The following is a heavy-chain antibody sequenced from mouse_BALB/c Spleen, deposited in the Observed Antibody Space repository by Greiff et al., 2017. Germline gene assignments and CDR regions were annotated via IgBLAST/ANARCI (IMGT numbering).Heavy chain of an antibody. Sequence: EVMLVESGGGLVKPGGSLKLSCAASGFTFSSYAMSWVRQSPEKRLEWVAEISSGGSYTYYPDTVTGRFTISRDNAKNTLYLEMSSLRSEDTAMYYCARERSDWYFDVWGAGTTVTVSS. CDR1: GFTFSSYA. CDR3: ARERSDWYFDV. V-gene: IGHV5-9-4*01. J-gene: IGHJ1*01. CDR2: ISSGGSYT.